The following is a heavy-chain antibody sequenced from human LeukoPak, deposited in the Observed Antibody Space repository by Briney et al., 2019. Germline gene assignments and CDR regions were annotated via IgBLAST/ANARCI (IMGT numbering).Heavy chain of an antibody. CDR2: IYYSGST. J-gene: IGHJ3*02. V-gene: IGHV4-30-2*01. D-gene: IGHD3-16*01. CDR3: ARGERLGPDI. Sequence: SETLSLTCTVSGDSLDSGAYYWSWIRQPPGEGLEWIGYIYYSGSTYYNPSLKSRGTISVDRSKNQFSLELTSVTAADTAVYYCARGERLGPDIWGQGTMVTVSS. CDR1: GDSLDSGAYY.